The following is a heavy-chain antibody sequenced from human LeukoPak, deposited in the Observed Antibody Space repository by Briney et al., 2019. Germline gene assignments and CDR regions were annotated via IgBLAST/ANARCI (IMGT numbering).Heavy chain of an antibody. CDR1: GGSISSYY. V-gene: IGHV4-59*01. CDR2: IYYSGST. Sequence: PSETLSLTCTVSGGSISSYYWSWIRQPPGKGLEWIGYIYYSGSTNYNPPLKSRVTISVDTSKNQFSLKLSSVTAADTAVYYCARGDPPYYDILTGYSIHPGYFDYWGQGTLVTVSS. D-gene: IGHD3-9*01. CDR3: ARGDPPYYDILTGYSIHPGYFDY. J-gene: IGHJ4*02.